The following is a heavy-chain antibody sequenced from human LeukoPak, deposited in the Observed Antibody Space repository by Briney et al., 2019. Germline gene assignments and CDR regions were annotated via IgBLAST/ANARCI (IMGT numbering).Heavy chain of an antibody. CDR1: GFTFSSYS. Sequence: LTGGSLRLSCAASGFTFSSYSMNWVRQAPGKGLEWVSYISSSSSTIYYADSVKGRFTISRDNAKNSLYLQMNSLRAEDTAVYYCARDGLSDYWGQGTLVTVSS. CDR2: ISSSSSTI. V-gene: IGHV3-48*04. CDR3: ARDGLSDY. J-gene: IGHJ4*02.